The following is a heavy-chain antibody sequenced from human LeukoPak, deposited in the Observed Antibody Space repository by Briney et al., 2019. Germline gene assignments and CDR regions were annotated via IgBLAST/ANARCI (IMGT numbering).Heavy chain of an antibody. D-gene: IGHD5-18*01. CDR1: GGSISSGGYY. J-gene: IGHJ4*02. CDR2: IYYSGST. CDR3: ARVLFFSYGRYYFDY. Sequence: SETLSLTCTVSGGSISSGGYYWSWIRQHPGKGLEWIGYIYYSGSTYYNPSLKSRVTISVDTSKNQFSLKLSSVTAADTAVYYCARVLFFSYGRYYFDYWGQGTLVTVSS. V-gene: IGHV4-31*03.